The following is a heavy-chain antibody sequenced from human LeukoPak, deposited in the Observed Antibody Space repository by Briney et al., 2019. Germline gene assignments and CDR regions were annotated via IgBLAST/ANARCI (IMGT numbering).Heavy chain of an antibody. J-gene: IGHJ4*02. V-gene: IGHV3-48*01. CDR2: ISSGSSTI. CDR1: EFTGFTFSGSA. Sequence: SGGSLRLSCAASEFTGFTFSGSAMSWVRQAPGRGLEWIAYISSGSSTIYFADSVRGRFTISRDNAKNSLYLQMNSLRVEDTAVYYCARDSIGYADDSGNYNEAGFDYWGQGALVTVSS. CDR3: ARDSIGYADDSGNYNEAGFDY. D-gene: IGHD3-22*01.